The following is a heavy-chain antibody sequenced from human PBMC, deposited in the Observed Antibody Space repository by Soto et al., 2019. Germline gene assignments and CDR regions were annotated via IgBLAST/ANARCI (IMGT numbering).Heavy chain of an antibody. D-gene: IGHD5-18*01. V-gene: IGHV1-18*01. Sequence: QVQVVQSGPEVKKPGASVMVSCKASGYTFTSYGISWVRQAPGQGLEWMGWISGDNGETNYGQKFRGRIITTTDTPTSTAYIELRSMRSDDACVYYCARDRRIQLWVEGMSAMDVWGQGTTVTVS. CDR1: GYTFTSYG. J-gene: IGHJ6*02. CDR2: ISGDNGET. CDR3: ARDRRIQLWVEGMSAMDV.